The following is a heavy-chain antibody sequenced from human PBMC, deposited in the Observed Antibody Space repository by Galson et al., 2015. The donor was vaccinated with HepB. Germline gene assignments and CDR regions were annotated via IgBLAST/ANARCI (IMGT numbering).Heavy chain of an antibody. CDR2: ISAYNSDR. CDR1: GYTFSTYS. J-gene: IGHJ4*02. CDR3: ARDLSIAVRYGGY. V-gene: IGHV1-18*01. Sequence: SVKVSCKASGYTFSTYSITWVRQAPGQGLEWVGWISAYNSDRDYAQKFQGRVTMTTDTSTNTAYMELRSLRSDDTAVYYCARDLSIAVRYGGYWGQGTLVTVSS. D-gene: IGHD6-6*01.